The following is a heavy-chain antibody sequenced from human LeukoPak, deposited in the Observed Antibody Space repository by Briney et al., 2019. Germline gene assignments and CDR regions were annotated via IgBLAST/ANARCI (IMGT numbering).Heavy chain of an antibody. CDR2: INPNDGST. V-gene: IGHV1-46*01. Sequence: ASVKVSCKASGYTFTSYYMHWVRQAPGQGLEWMGTINPNDGSTSDAQNFQGRVTMTRDTSTSTVYMELSSLRSDDTAVYLCARARGYSGYHPIDYWGQGTLVTVSS. J-gene: IGHJ4*02. CDR1: GYTFTSYY. D-gene: IGHD5-12*01. CDR3: ARARGYSGYHPIDY.